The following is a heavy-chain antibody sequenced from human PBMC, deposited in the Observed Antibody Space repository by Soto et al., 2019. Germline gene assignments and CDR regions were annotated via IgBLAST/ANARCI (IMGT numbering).Heavy chain of an antibody. D-gene: IGHD3-3*01. Sequence: PWWSLRLSCSASVFTFSSYAMSWVRQAPGKGLEWVSAISGSGGSTYYADSVKGRFTISRDNSKNTLYLQMNSLRAEDTAVYYCAKVPAIFGVVHLGMDVWGQGTTVTVSS. J-gene: IGHJ6*02. CDR2: ISGSGGST. CDR1: VFTFSSYA. CDR3: AKVPAIFGVVHLGMDV. V-gene: IGHV3-23*01.